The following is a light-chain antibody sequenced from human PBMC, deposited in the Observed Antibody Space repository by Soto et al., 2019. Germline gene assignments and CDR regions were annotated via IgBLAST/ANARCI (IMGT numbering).Light chain of an antibody. V-gene: IGLV2-14*01. J-gene: IGLJ3*02. CDR2: GVT. CDR3: SSYAPTNTPIWV. Sequence: QSVLTQPASVSGSPGQSITISCTRTSSDVDGYHFVSWYQQHPGKAPKLLIYGVTNRPSRVSDRFSGSYSGDTASLTISGLQAEDEADYYCSSYAPTNTPIWVFGGGTKLTVL. CDR1: SSDVDGYHF.